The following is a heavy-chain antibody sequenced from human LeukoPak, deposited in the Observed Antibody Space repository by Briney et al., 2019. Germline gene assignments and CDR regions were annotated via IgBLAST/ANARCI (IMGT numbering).Heavy chain of an antibody. CDR1: GFTFSSYA. Sequence: GGSLRLSCAASGFTFSSYAMSWVRQAPGKGLEWFSAISGSGGSTYYADSVKGRFTISRDNSKNTLYLQMNSLRAEDTAVYYCAKSRLLWFGELRNWGQGTLVTVSS. V-gene: IGHV3-23*01. CDR3: AKSRLLWFGELRN. CDR2: ISGSGGST. D-gene: IGHD3-10*01. J-gene: IGHJ4*02.